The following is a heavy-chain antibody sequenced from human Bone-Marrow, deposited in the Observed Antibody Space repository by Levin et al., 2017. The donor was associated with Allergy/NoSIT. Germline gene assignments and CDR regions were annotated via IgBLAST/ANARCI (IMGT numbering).Heavy chain of an antibody. D-gene: IGHD4-23*01. CDR2: IFSNDFT. CDR3: ARTRDDGGHGHGFDF. J-gene: IGHJ4*02. CDR1: GFSLSNGGMG. V-gene: IGHV2-26*01. Sequence: SGPTLVKPTETLTLTCTVSGFSLSNGGMGVSWIRQPPGKGLEWLAHIFSNDFTSYSTSLNNRATISKDTSKSQLVLTLTNMDPVDTATYYCARTRDDGGHGHGFDFWGQGNLVTVSS.